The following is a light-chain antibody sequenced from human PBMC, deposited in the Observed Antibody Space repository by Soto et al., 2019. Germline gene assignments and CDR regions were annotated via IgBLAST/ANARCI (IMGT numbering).Light chain of an antibody. J-gene: IGKJ1*01. Sequence: DIQMTQSPSTLSASVGDRVTITCRASQTISSWLAWYQQKPGKAPKLLIFDASSLENGVPSRFSGSRSGTEFTLTISSLQPEDFASYYCQQYNSYWTFGQGTKVDIK. V-gene: IGKV1-5*01. CDR2: DAS. CDR1: QTISSW. CDR3: QQYNSYWT.